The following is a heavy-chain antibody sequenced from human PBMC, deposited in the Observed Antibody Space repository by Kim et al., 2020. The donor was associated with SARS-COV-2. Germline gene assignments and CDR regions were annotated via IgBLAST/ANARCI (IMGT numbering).Heavy chain of an antibody. D-gene: IGHD3-3*01. CDR2: INPSGGST. CDR1: GYTFTSYY. V-gene: IGHV1-46*01. Sequence: ASVKVSCKASGYTFTSYYMHWVRQAPGQGLEWMGIINPSGGSTSYAQKFQGRVTMTRDTSTSTVYMELSSLRSEDTAVYYCARDNSEGDFWSGYATPYFDYWGQGTLVTVSS. CDR3: ARDNSEGDFWSGYATPYFDY. J-gene: IGHJ4*02.